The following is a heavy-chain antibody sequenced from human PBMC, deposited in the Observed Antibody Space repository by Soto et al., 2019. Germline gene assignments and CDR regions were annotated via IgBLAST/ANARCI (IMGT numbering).Heavy chain of an antibody. CDR3: VRDARGGGLLLWDC. D-gene: IGHD3-16*01. Sequence: EVQLVESGGGLAQSGGSLRLSCAASGFMFNDYEMNWVRQAPGKGMEWVSYISEGGTTTHYTDSMKSRFTISRDNAKGSLYLQMNSLTPEDTATYFCVRDARGGGLLLWDCWGQGVVVSVAS. CDR1: GFMFNDYE. CDR2: ISEGGTTT. J-gene: IGHJ4*02. V-gene: IGHV3-48*03.